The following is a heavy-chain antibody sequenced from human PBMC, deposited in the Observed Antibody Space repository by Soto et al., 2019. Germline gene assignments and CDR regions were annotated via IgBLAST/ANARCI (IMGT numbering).Heavy chain of an antibody. CDR1: GFTFSGSA. CDR3: ARAGVLLWFGELLPSDY. Sequence: EVQLVESGGGLVQPGGSLKLSCAASGFTFSGSAMHWVRQASGKGLEWVGRIRSKANSYATAYAASVKGRFTISRDDSKNTLYLQMNSLRAEDTAVYYCARAGVLLWFGELLPSDYWGQGTLVTVSS. V-gene: IGHV3-73*02. D-gene: IGHD3-10*01. J-gene: IGHJ4*02. CDR2: IRSKANSYAT.